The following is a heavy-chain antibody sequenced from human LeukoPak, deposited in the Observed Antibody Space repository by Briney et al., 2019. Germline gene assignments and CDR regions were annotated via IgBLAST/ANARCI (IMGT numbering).Heavy chain of an antibody. CDR3: ARGGGSLNPHEFDC. CDR2: IHTSGST. D-gene: IGHD2-15*01. J-gene: IGHJ4*02. CDR1: GGSISSGSYY. Sequence: SETLSLTCTVSGGSISSGSYYWSWIRQPAGKGLDWIGRIHTSGSTNYNPSLKSRVTISVDTSKNQFSLRLSSVTAADTAVYYCARGGGSLNPHEFDCWGQGTLVTVSS. V-gene: IGHV4-61*02.